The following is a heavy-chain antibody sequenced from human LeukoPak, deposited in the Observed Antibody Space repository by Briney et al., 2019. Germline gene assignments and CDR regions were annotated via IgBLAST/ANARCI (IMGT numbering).Heavy chain of an antibody. CDR3: ARGGTWPVHFDY. Sequence: PSETLSLTCTVSGGSISSYYWSWIRQPPGKGLEWIGYIYYSGSTNYNPSLKSRVTISVDTSKNQFSLKLSSVTAADTAVYYCARGGTWPVHFDYWGQGTLVTVSS. CDR1: GGSISSYY. V-gene: IGHV4-59*01. J-gene: IGHJ4*02. CDR2: IYYSGST. D-gene: IGHD6-19*01.